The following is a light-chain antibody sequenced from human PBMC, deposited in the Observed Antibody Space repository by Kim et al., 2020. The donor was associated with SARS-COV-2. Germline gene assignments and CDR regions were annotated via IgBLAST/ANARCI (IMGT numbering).Light chain of an antibody. V-gene: IGKV3-20*01. CDR1: RTVTNNY. CDR3: QQYESSQT. CDR2: RVS. Sequence: EIVLTQSPGTLSLSPGERATLSCRASRTVTNNYLAWYQQKPGQAPRLLIYRVSSRATGVPDRFSGSGSGTDFTLTISRLEPEDFALFYCQQYESSQTFGQGTKVDIK. J-gene: IGKJ1*01.